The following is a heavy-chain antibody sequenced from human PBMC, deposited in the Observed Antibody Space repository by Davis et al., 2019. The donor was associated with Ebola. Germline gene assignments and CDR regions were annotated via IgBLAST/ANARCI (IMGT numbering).Heavy chain of an antibody. D-gene: IGHD6-6*01. J-gene: IGHJ5*02. CDR3: ARDGLVLWFDP. CDR1: GFTFSSYS. CDR2: ISSSGSTI. Sequence: GESLKIPCAASGFTFSSYSMNWIRQAPGKGLEWVSYISSSGSTIYYADSVKGRFTISRDNAKNSLYLQMNSLRAEDTAVYYCARDGLVLWFDPWGQGTLVTVSS. V-gene: IGHV3-48*04.